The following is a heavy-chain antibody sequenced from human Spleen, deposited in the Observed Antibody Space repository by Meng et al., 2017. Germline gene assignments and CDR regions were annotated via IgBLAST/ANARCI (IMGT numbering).Heavy chain of an antibody. V-gene: IGHV6-1*01. J-gene: IGHJ4*02. CDR2: TCYRSKWYK. CDR3: ARQKDGGLAF. Sequence: LPPAGAVLVHAAPVNCPCLAVSEAMISSNSAAWRWVTRAPSRGLEWLRRTCYRSKWYKDYAGSVKSRINVNPDTSQNQFSLLLNSVTPEDTAVYYCARQKDGGLAFWGQGTLVTVSS. D-gene: IGHD2-15*01. CDR1: EAMISSNSAA.